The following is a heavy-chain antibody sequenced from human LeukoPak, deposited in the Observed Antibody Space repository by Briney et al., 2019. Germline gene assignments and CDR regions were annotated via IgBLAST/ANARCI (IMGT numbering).Heavy chain of an antibody. V-gene: IGHV3-30-3*02. CDR2: ISYDGSNT. CDR1: GFTFSSYA. D-gene: IGHD1-1*01. CDR3: AKQLERRCFDY. Sequence: GGSLRLSCAASGFTFSSYAMHWVRQAPGKGLEWVSLISYDGSNTHYADSVQGRFTISRDNSKNTLYLQMNSLRAEDTAVYYCAKQLERRCFDYWGQGTLVTVSS. J-gene: IGHJ4*02.